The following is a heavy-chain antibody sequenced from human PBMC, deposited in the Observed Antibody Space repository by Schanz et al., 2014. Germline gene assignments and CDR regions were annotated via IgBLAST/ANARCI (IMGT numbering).Heavy chain of an antibody. J-gene: IGHJ1*01. V-gene: IGHV3-15*01. CDR3: ATASSPVREAGAGSSLQL. Sequence: EAHLVESGGGLVKPGGSLTLSCAASRFTVTNAWMSWVRQAPGKGLEWVGRIKSKSDGGTTDYAAPVKDRFTISRDDSQSTLYLQMNSLKIEDAAVYYCATASSPVREAGAGSSLQLWGQGTLVNVSP. D-gene: IGHD6-13*01. CDR1: RFTVTNAW. CDR2: IKSKSDGGTT.